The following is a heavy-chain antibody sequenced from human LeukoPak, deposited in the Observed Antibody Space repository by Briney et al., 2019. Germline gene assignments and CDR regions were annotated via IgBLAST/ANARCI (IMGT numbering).Heavy chain of an antibody. Sequence: GGSLRLSCAASGFVLGSYAMSWVRQAPGKGLEWGTGISGSGDDTYYADSVKGRFTIYRDNSKNTLYLQMNSLGAEDTAVYYCAKGDTSPVHLLTGHWGQGTLVTVSS. D-gene: IGHD3-9*01. CDR1: GFVLGSYA. CDR3: AKGDTSPVHLLTGH. CDR2: ISGSGDDT. V-gene: IGHV3-23*01. J-gene: IGHJ4*02.